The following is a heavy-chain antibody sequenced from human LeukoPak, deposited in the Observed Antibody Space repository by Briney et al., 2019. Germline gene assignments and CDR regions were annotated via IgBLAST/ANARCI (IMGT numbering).Heavy chain of an antibody. CDR2: VNLQGST. Sequence: SETLSLTCGVSGGSITNTNYWTWVRQPPGKGLEWIGEVNLQGSTNYNPSLKSRVTISVDTSKNQFSLKLSSVTAADTAVYYCARQQCNGGSCYSRAIWFDPWGQGTLVTVSS. CDR3: ARQQCNGGSCYSRAIWFDP. V-gene: IGHV4-4*02. CDR1: GGSITNTNY. D-gene: IGHD2-15*01. J-gene: IGHJ5*02.